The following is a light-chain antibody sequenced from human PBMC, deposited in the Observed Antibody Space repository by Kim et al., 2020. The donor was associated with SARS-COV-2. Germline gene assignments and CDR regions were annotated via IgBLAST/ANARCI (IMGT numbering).Light chain of an antibody. V-gene: IGKV3-15*01. CDR2: GAS. CDR3: QQYDDWPPKT. CDR1: QSVGSH. Sequence: SPGERASLSCRASQSVGSHLAWYQQTPGQAPRLLIYGASTRAPGIPARFSGSGSGTEFTLTIDGLQSEDFAVYYCQQYDDWPPKTFGQGTKVEIK. J-gene: IGKJ1*01.